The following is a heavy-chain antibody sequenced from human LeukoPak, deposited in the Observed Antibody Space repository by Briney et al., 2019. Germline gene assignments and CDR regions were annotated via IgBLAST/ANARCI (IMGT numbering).Heavy chain of an antibody. CDR1: GGSISSYY. CDR2: IYYSGST. D-gene: IGHD2-21*02. Sequence: SETLSLTCTVSGGSISSYYWSWIRQPPGKGLEWIGFIYYSGSTNYNPSLKSRVTISVDTSKNQFSLKLSSVTAADTAVYYCAGLFTLDQRGTAPHSYSYVMDVWGQGTPVPVS. V-gene: IGHV4-59*08. J-gene: IGHJ6*02. CDR3: AGLFTLDQRGTAPHSYSYVMDV.